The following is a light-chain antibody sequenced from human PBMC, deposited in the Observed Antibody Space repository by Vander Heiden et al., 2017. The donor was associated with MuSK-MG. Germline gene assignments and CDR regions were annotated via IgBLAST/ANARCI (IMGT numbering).Light chain of an antibody. CDR2: NDS. CDR3: QSADSSGTYIRV. V-gene: IGLV3-25*03. CDR1: ALPTQY. J-gene: IGLJ3*02. Sequence: SYELTQPPSVSVSPGQTARITCSGDALPTQYAYWYQQKPGQAPLLVIYNDSERPSGIPERFSGSSSGTTATFTISGVQAEDEADYYCQSADSSGTYIRVFGGGTKLTVL.